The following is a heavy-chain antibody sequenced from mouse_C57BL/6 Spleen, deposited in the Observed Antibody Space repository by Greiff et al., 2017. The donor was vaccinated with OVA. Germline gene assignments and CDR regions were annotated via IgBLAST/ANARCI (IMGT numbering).Heavy chain of an antibody. CDR3: ARKRTGTYAMDY. V-gene: IGHV2-2*01. J-gene: IGHJ4*01. D-gene: IGHD4-1*01. CDR2: IWSGGST. Sequence: VMLEESGPGLVQPSQSLSITCTVSGFSLTSYGVHWVRQSPGKGLEWLGVIWSGGSTDYNAAFISRLSISKDNSKSQVFFKMNRLQADDTAIYYCARKRTGTYAMDYWGQGTSVTVSS. CDR1: GFSLTSYG.